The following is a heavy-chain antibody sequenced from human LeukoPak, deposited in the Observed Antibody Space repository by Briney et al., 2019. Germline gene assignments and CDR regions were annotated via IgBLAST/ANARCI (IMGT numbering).Heavy chain of an antibody. CDR1: GFTFRSYA. CDR2: ISGSGGST. J-gene: IGHJ4*02. D-gene: IGHD5-18*01. V-gene: IGHV3-23*01. CDR3: AMDLRGYSYGFFDY. Sequence: PGGSLRLSCAASGFTFRSYAMNWVRQARGKGLEWVSAISGSGGSTNYVDSVKGRLSVSRDNSKNTLYLQMNSLRVEDTAVYYCAMDLRGYSYGFFDYWGQGTLVTVSS.